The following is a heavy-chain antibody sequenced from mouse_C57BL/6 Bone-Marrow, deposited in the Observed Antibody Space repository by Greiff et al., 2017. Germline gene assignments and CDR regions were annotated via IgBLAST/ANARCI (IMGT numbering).Heavy chain of an antibody. D-gene: IGHD5-1*01. CDR2: FHPYNDDT. V-gene: IGHV1-47*01. CDR3: TISSTFFYYFAS. CDR1: GYTFNTYP. Sequence: QVQLQQSGPELVKPAASVKMSCTVTGYTFNTYPLELMKQKHGKSLEWIGNFHPYNDDTKYNQKFKGKATLTVETSSNTVYLELSRLTSDDSSVYYCTISSTFFYYFASWGQGTTLTVSS. J-gene: IGHJ2*01.